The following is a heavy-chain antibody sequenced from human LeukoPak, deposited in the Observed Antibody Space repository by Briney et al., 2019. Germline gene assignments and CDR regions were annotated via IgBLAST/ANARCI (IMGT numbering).Heavy chain of an antibody. CDR1: GGTFSSYA. D-gene: IGHD4-17*01. CDR3: ARDFGDYGDFYFDY. V-gene: IGHV1-69*05. CDR2: IIPIFGTA. Sequence: SVKVSCKASGGTFSSYAISWVRQAPGQGPEWMGGIIPIFGTANYAQKFQGRVTITTDESTSTAYMELSSLRSEDTAVYYCARDFGDYGDFYFDYWGQGTLVPVSS. J-gene: IGHJ4*02.